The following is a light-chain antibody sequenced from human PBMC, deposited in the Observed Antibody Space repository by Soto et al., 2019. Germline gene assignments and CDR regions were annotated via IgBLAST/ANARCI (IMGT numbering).Light chain of an antibody. Sequence: NFMLTQPHSVSESPGKTVTISCTRSSGSIASNYVQWYQQRPGSAPTTVIYEDNQRPSGVPDRFSGSLDRSSNSASLTISGLKTEDEAYLYLQSYDSSNPRVFGGGTKLTVL. CDR1: SGSIASNY. J-gene: IGLJ3*02. CDR2: EDN. CDR3: QSYDSSNPRV. V-gene: IGLV6-57*03.